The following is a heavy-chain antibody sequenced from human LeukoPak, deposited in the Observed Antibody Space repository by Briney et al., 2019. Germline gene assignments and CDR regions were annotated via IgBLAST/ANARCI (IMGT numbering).Heavy chain of an antibody. Sequence: SETLSLTCTVSGGSISSYYWSWVRQPAGKGLEWIGRIYTSGSTNYNPSLKSRVTLSVDTSKTQFSLNLSCVSAADMAVYYCAITSGYDRNLVDYWGQGTLVTVSS. CDR2: IYTSGST. J-gene: IGHJ4*02. CDR1: GGSISSYY. V-gene: IGHV4-4*07. D-gene: IGHD5-12*01. CDR3: AITSGYDRNLVDY.